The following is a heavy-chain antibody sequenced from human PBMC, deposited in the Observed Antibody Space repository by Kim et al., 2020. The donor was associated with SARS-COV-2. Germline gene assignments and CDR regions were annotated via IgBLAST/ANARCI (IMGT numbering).Heavy chain of an antibody. Sequence: TRYAQKFQGRVTMTRDTAKSTVYMELSSRRSEDTAVYYCARGRSSGSASDWGQGTLVTVSS. J-gene: IGHJ4*02. CDR3: ARGRSSGSASD. CDR2: T. D-gene: IGHD1-26*01. V-gene: IGHV1-46*01.